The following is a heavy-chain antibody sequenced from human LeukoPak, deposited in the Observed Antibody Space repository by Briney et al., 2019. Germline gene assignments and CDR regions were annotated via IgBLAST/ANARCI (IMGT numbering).Heavy chain of an antibody. D-gene: IGHD6-6*01. Sequence: GRSLRLSCVASGFTFSTYAMHWVRQAPGKGLEWVAVISYDGSNKYYADSVKGRFTISRDNSRNTLYLQMNSLRAEDTAVYYCARDAYSSSSGWLDPWGQGTLVAVSS. CDR3: ARDAYSSSSGWLDP. CDR2: ISYDGSNK. V-gene: IGHV3-30-3*01. J-gene: IGHJ5*02. CDR1: GFTFSTYA.